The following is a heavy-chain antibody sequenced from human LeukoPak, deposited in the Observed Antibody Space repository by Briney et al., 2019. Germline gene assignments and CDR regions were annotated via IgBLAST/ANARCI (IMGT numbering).Heavy chain of an antibody. CDR1: GFTVSSNY. CDR3: ASGGYCSSTSCYRNRAFDI. V-gene: IGHV3-53*01. Sequence: GGSLRLSCAASGFTVSSNYMSWVRQAPGKGLESGSVFYSGGSSYYADSVKGRSTISRDNSKNTLYLQMNSLRAEDTAVYYCASGGYCSSTSCYRNRAFDIWGQGTMVTVSS. CDR2: FYSGGSS. J-gene: IGHJ3*02. D-gene: IGHD2-2*02.